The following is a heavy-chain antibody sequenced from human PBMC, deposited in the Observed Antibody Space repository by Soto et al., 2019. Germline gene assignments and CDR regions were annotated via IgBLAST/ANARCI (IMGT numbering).Heavy chain of an antibody. Sequence: ASVKVSCKASGYTFTRFGISWVRQAPGQGLEWLGWSSTYNADVHYSQKFQGRVTMTSDTSTSTAYMELRSLTSDDTAVYHCASHPFPSAPLNFWGQGTPVTVSS. D-gene: IGHD3-3*02. V-gene: IGHV1-18*01. J-gene: IGHJ4*02. CDR1: GYTFTRFG. CDR2: SSTYNADV. CDR3: ASHPFPSAPLNF.